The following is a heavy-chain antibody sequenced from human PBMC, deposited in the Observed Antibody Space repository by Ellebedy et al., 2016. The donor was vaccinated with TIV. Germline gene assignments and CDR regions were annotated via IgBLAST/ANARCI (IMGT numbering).Heavy chain of an antibody. CDR1: GFTFSSYA. Sequence: GGSLRLSXVPSGFTFSSYAIHWIRQAPGRGLEWVALIWSDGTNKFYADSVKGRFTISRDNSKNTLFLQMNSLRAEDTAVYYCARAPFNWNYFDYWGQGTLVTVSS. CDR3: ARAPFNWNYFDY. V-gene: IGHV3-33*01. J-gene: IGHJ4*02. D-gene: IGHD1-20*01. CDR2: IWSDGTNK.